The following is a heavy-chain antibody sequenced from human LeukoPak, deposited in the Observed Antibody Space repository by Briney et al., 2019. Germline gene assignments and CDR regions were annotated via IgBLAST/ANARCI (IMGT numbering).Heavy chain of an antibody. CDR2: ISGSGGST. D-gene: IGHD3-9*01. CDR1: GFTFSSYA. CDR3: AKANSGYDILTGYYPTTYYYYMDV. V-gene: IGHV3-23*01. Sequence: GGSLRLSCAASGFTFSSYAMSWVRQAPGKGLEWVSAISGSGGSTYYVDSVKGRFTISRDNSKNTLYLQMNSLRAEDTAVYYCAKANSGYDILTGYYPTTYYYYMDVWGKGTTVTVSS. J-gene: IGHJ6*03.